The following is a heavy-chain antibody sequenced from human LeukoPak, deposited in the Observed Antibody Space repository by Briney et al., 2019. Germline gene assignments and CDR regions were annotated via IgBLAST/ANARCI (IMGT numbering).Heavy chain of an antibody. CDR2: LHYSGST. Sequence: KPSETPSLTCTVSGGSISSSGHYWGWIRQPPGKGLEWIGSLHYSGSTYHNPSLKSRITISADTSNNQFSLKLSSVAAADTAVYYCARHRDGYNRPLDYWGQGTLVTVSS. J-gene: IGHJ4*02. CDR3: ARHRDGYNRPLDY. D-gene: IGHD5-24*01. V-gene: IGHV4-39*01. CDR1: GGSISSSGHY.